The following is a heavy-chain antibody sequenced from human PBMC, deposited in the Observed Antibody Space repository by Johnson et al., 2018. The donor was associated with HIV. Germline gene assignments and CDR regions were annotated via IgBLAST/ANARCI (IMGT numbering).Heavy chain of an antibody. Sequence: QVQLVESGGGVVQPGRSLRLSCAASGFTFSSYAMHWVRQAPGKGLEWVAVISYDGSNKYYADSVTGRFNCSRDNSKNTLSLQMNSLRPEDTALYYCAKVPYCTGGLCFYNAFHMWGQGTMVTVSS. D-gene: IGHD2-8*02. CDR1: GFTFSSYA. CDR2: ISYDGSNK. V-gene: IGHV3-30-3*01. J-gene: IGHJ3*02. CDR3: AKVPYCTGGLCFYNAFHM.